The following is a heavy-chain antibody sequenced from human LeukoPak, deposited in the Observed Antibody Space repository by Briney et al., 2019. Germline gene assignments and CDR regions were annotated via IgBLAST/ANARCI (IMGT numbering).Heavy chain of an antibody. CDR1: GFTFSSYG. D-gene: IGHD2-2*01. Sequence: GGSLRLSCAASGFTFSSYGMHWVRQAPGKGLEWVSAISGSGGSTYYADSVKGRFTISRDNSKNTLYLQMNSLRAEDTAVYYCAKDLPRYCSSTSCYAYYGMDVWGKGTTVTVSS. J-gene: IGHJ6*04. CDR2: ISGSGGST. CDR3: AKDLPRYCSSTSCYAYYGMDV. V-gene: IGHV3-23*01.